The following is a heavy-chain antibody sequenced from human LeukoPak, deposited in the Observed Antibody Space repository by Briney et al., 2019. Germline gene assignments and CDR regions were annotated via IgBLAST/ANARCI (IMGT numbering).Heavy chain of an antibody. CDR3: ARTLWEGAFDI. J-gene: IGHJ3*02. CDR1: GYSFNAYY. Sequence: GASVKVSCKASGYSFNAYYIHWVRQAPGQGLEWMGWINPNSGGTNYAQKFQGRVTMTRDTSISTAYMELSRLRSDDTAVYYCARTLWEGAFDIWGQGTMVTVSS. CDR2: INPNSGGT. V-gene: IGHV1-2*02. D-gene: IGHD1-26*01.